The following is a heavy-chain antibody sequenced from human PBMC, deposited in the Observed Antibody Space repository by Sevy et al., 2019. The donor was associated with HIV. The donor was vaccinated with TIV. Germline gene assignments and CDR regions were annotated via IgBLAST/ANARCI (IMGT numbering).Heavy chain of an antibody. V-gene: IGHV3-23*01. CDR2: ISGSGDST. D-gene: IGHD3-22*01. CDR1: GFTFITYA. Sequence: LSLTCAASGFTFITYAMNWVRQAPGKGLEWVSTISGSGDSTYYADSVKGRFTISRDNSKNTLYRQMNSLRAADTALYYCARDHGESSGYYPLGAFDIWGQGTMVTVSS. CDR3: ARDHGESSGYYPLGAFDI. J-gene: IGHJ3*02.